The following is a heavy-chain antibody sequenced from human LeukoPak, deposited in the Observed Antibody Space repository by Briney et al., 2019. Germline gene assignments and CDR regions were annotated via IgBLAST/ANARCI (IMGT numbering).Heavy chain of an antibody. CDR2: ISSAGGTI. CDR1: GFTFSSYE. V-gene: IGHV3-48*03. Sequence: GSPRLSCAVSGFTFSSYEMNWVRQAPGKGLEWVSYISSAGGTIYYADSVKGRFTISRDNAKNSLFLQMNSLRAEDTAVYCSARDSGHSRHLDYWGQGTLVTVSS. J-gene: IGHJ4*02. CDR3: ARDSGHSRHLDY. D-gene: IGHD5-18*01.